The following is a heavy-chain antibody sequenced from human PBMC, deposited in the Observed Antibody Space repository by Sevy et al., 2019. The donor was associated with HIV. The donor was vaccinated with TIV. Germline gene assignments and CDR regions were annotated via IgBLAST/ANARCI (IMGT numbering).Heavy chain of an antibody. V-gene: IGHV3-73*01. CDR1: GFTFSGSA. CDR3: TASIKTDVLRYFDWLEEPPFDH. D-gene: IGHD3-9*01. CDR2: IRSRVNSHAT. Sequence: GGSLRLSCAASGFTFSGSAMHWVRQASGKGLEWVGRIRSRVNSHATAYAASVKGRFTISRDDSENTAFLQMSSLKTEDTAVYYCTASIKTDVLRYFDWLEEPPFDHWGQGTLVTVSS. J-gene: IGHJ4*02.